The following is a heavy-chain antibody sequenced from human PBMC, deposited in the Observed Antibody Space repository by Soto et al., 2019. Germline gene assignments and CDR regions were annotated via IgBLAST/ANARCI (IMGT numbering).Heavy chain of an antibody. D-gene: IGHD3-10*01. CDR1: GDSISNNNFY. V-gene: IGHV4-39*01. J-gene: IGHJ4*02. CDR3: ARLGSDYYGSALDY. Sequence: SETLSLTCTVSGDSISNNNFYWGWIRQPPGKGLEWIGSIYYSGSTYYNPSLKSRVTISVDTSKNQFSLKLSSVTAADTAVYYCARLGSDYYGSALDYWGQGTLVTVSS. CDR2: IYYSGST.